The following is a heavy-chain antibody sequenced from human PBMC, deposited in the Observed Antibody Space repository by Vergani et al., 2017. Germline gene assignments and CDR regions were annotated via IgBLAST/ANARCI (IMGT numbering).Heavy chain of an antibody. V-gene: IGHV4-39*07. Sequence: QLQLQESGPGLVKPSETLSLTCTVSGGSISSSSYNWGWIRQPPGKGLEWIGSINYSGSTYYNPSLKSRVTISVDTSKNQCSLKLSSVTAADTALYYCATSTPPDYFDYWGQGTLVTVSS. CDR2: INYSGST. CDR3: ATSTPPDYFDY. J-gene: IGHJ4*02. D-gene: IGHD4-23*01. CDR1: GGSISSSSYN.